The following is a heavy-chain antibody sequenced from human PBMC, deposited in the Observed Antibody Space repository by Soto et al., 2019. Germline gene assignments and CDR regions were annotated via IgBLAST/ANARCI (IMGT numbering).Heavy chain of an antibody. CDR2: ISYDGSNK. Sequence: PGGSLRLSCAASGFTFSSYGMHWVRQAPGKGLEWVAVISYDGSNKYYADSVKGRFTISRDNSKSTLYLQMNSLRAEDTAVYYCAKDRVGYSYGYLRYYYYYGMDVWGQGTTVTVSS. J-gene: IGHJ6*02. V-gene: IGHV3-30*18. CDR3: AKDRVGYSYGYLRYYYYYGMDV. D-gene: IGHD5-18*01. CDR1: GFTFSSYG.